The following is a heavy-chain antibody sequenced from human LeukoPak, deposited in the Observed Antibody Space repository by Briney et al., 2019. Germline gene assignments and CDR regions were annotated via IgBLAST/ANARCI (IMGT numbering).Heavy chain of an antibody. CDR3: ARGASARQDF. D-gene: IGHD2-2*01. CDR2: IYIDGSST. J-gene: IGHJ4*02. Sequence: GGSLRLSCAASGFTFSTYWMHWVRQAPGKGLVWVSLIYIDGSSTNYADSVKGRFTISRDNAKNTLYLQMDGLRADDTAVYYCARGASARQDFWGQGTLVTVSS. CDR1: GFTFSTYW. V-gene: IGHV3-74*01.